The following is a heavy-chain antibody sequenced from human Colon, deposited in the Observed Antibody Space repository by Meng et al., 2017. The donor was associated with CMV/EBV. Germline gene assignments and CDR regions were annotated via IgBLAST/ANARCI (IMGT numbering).Heavy chain of an antibody. CDR2: ISDGGSTM. D-gene: IGHD2-2*01. CDR1: GFSLSGYE. J-gene: IGHJ6*02. CDR3: ARDRCSSTSCFYYFYGMDV. Sequence: GESLKISCAASGFSLSGYEMAWVRQAPGKGLAWIAYISDGGSTMDYADSVRGRFTISRDNAKNSLYLQMNSLRAEDTAVYYCARDRCSSTSCFYYFYGMDVWGQGTTVTVSS. V-gene: IGHV3-48*03.